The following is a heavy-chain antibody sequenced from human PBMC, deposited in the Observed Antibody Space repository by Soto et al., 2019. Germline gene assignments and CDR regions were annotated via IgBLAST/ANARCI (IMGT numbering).Heavy chain of an antibody. CDR3: TTYIVAAATVYDH. D-gene: IGHD6-13*01. Sequence: CGSLRLSCAASVFTFINKWLTFIRHSPLKWLEWVVRIKSRDDGGATNYATTVKGRFIISRDDSKNTLYLQLNNLKPEDTAVYYCTTYIVAAATVYDHWGQGTLVTVSS. J-gene: IGHJ5*02. V-gene: IGHV3-15*01. CDR2: IKSRDDGGAT. CDR1: VFTFINKW.